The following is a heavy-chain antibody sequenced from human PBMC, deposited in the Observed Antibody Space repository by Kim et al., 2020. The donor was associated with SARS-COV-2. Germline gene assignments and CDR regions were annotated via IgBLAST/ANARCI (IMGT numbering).Heavy chain of an antibody. J-gene: IGHJ4*02. CDR2: ISGDGGST. D-gene: IGHD2-15*01. CDR3: AKGGSSWVAYYYFDY. CDR1: GFTFDDYA. V-gene: IGHV3-43*02. Sequence: GGSLRLSCAASGFTFDDYAMHWVRQAPGKGLEWVSLISGDGGSTYYADSVKGRFTISRDNSKNSLYLQMNSLRTEDTALYYCAKGGSSWVAYYYFDYWGQGTLVTVSS.